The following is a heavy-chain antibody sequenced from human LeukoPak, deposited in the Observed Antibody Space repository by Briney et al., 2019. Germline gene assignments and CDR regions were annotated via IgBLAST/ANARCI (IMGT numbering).Heavy chain of an antibody. CDR2: VYYSGTT. V-gene: IGHV4-59*01. CDR3: ARGVHIAAAQYGY. CDR1: GGSISSYY. D-gene: IGHD6-13*01. Sequence: SETLSLTCTVSGGSISSYYWSWIRQPPGKGLEWIGYVYYSGTTNYNPSLKSRVTISVDTSKNQFSLKLSSVTAADTAVYYCARGVHIAAAQYGYWGQGTLVTVSS. J-gene: IGHJ4*02.